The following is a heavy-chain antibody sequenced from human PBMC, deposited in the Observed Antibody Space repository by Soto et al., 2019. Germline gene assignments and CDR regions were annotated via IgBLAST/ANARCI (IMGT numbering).Heavy chain of an antibody. Sequence: SVKVSCKASGGTFSSYSISWVRHAPGQGLEWMGGIIPIFGTANYAQKFQGRVTITADESTSTAYMELSSLRSEDTAVYYCARSPTSGWSDDAFDIWGQGTMVTVSS. D-gene: IGHD6-19*01. CDR1: GGTFSSYS. CDR2: IIPIFGTA. CDR3: ARSPTSGWSDDAFDI. J-gene: IGHJ3*02. V-gene: IGHV1-69*13.